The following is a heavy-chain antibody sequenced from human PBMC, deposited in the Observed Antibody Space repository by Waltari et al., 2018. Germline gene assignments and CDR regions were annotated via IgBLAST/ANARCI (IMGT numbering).Heavy chain of an antibody. CDR1: GGTFSSYA. CDR2: IIPIFGTA. D-gene: IGHD3-10*01. V-gene: IGHV1-69*01. CDR3: AALYYYGSGSYYNPNGDYWYFDL. J-gene: IGHJ2*01. Sequence: QVQLVQSGAEVKKPGSSVKVSCKASGGTFSSYAISGVRQAPGQGLEWMGGIIPIFGTANYAQKFQGRVTITADESTSTAYMELSSLRSEDTAVYYCAALYYYGSGSYYNPNGDYWYFDLWGRGTLVTVSS.